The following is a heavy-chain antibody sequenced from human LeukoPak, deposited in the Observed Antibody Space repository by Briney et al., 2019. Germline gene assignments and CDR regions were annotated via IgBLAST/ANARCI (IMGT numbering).Heavy chain of an antibody. Sequence: PRASVKVSCKASGYTFSSYGISWVRQAPGQGLEWMGWISAYNGNTNNGQKVEGRVTMTTDTSTSTAYMELRSLRSDDTAMYYCARAGKEWPRPYQYDGMDVWGQGTTVTVSS. CDR2: ISAYNGNT. CDR1: GYTFSSYG. D-gene: IGHD5-12*01. V-gene: IGHV1-18*01. CDR3: ARAGKEWPRPYQYDGMDV. J-gene: IGHJ6*02.